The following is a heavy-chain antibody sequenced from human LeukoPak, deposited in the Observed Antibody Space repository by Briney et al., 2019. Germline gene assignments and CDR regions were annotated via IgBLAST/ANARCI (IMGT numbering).Heavy chain of an antibody. CDR2: ISSSGDST. CDR1: GFTFSSYA. D-gene: IGHD2-2*01. V-gene: IGHV3-23*01. J-gene: IGHJ4*02. Sequence: PGGSLRLSCAASGFTFSSYAMNWVRQAPGKGLEWVPTISSSGDSTYYADSVKGRFTISRDNSKNTLHLQMNSLRAEDTAVYYCAKGGAGYCSSTSCLYYFDYWGQGTLVTVST. CDR3: AKGGAGYCSSTSCLYYFDY.